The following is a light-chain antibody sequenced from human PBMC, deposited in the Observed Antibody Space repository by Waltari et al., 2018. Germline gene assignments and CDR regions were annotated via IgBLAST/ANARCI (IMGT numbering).Light chain of an antibody. Sequence: AIRMTQSPSSFSASTGDRVTITCRASQGISSYLAWYQQQPGKAPKLLIYAASTLQSGVPSRVSGSGSGTDFTLTISCLQSEDFATYYCQQYYSYPLTFGGGTK. CDR2: AAS. CDR1: QGISSY. CDR3: QQYYSYPLT. J-gene: IGKJ4*01. V-gene: IGKV1-8*01.